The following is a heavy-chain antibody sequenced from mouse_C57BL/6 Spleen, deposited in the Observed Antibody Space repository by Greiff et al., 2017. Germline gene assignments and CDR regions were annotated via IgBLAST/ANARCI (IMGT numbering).Heavy chain of an antibody. Sequence: QVQLQQPGTELVKPGASVKLSCKASGYTFTSYWMHWVKQRPGQGLEWIGNINPSNGGTNYNEKFKSKATLTVDKSSSTAYMQLSSLTSEVSAVYYCARSLYYSCSSCYFDYWGQGTTLTVSS. V-gene: IGHV1-53*01. CDR1: GYTFTSYW. CDR2: INPSNGGT. CDR3: ARSLYYSCSSCYFDY. D-gene: IGHD1-1*01. J-gene: IGHJ2*01.